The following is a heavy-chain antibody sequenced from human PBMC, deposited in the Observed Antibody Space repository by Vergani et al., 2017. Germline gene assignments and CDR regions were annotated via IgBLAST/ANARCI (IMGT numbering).Heavy chain of an antibody. Sequence: QVQLVQSGAEVKKPGASVKVSCKASGYTFTSYAMNWVRQAPGQGLEWMGWINTNTGNPTYAQGFTGRFVFSLDTSVSTAYLQISSLKAEDTAVYYCARGPSPLYYYYYYGMDVWGQGTTVTVSS. J-gene: IGHJ6*02. V-gene: IGHV7-4-1*02. CDR1: GYTFTSYA. CDR3: ARGPSPLYYYYYYGMDV. CDR2: INTNTGNP.